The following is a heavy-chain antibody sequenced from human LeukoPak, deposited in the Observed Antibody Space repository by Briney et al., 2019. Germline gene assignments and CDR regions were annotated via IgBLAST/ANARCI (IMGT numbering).Heavy chain of an antibody. CDR2: INPYSGDT. CDR3: ARDQGSLTRSWYTGY. V-gene: IGHV1-2*06. CDR1: GYTFTGYH. J-gene: IGHJ4*02. D-gene: IGHD6-13*01. Sequence: GASVKVSCKASGYTFTGYHIHWVRQAPGQGLEWMGRINPYSGDTNCAQKFQGRVTMTRHTSITTAYMDLSSLTPDDTAVYFCARDQGSLTRSWYTGYWGQGTQVTVSS.